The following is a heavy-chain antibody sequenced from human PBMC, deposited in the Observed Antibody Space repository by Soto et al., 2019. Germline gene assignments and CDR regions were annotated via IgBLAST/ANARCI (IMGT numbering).Heavy chain of an antibody. V-gene: IGHV3-48*01. Sequence: GGSIRLSCAASGFTFSSHSMNWVRKAPGKGLEWVSYVSSSSSTIYYADSVKGRFTISRDNAKNSLYLQMNSLRAEDTAVYYCARDAVWSDYVWGSYPATYFDYWGQGTLVTVSS. J-gene: IGHJ4*02. D-gene: IGHD3-16*01. CDR3: ARDAVWSDYVWGSYPATYFDY. CDR1: GFTFSSHS. CDR2: VSSSSSTI.